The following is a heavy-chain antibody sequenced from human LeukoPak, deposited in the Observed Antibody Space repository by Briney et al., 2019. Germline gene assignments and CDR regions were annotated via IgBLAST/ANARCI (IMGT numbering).Heavy chain of an antibody. V-gene: IGHV1-2*02. CDR1: GYTFTGYY. D-gene: IGHD1-20*01. CDR2: INPNSGDT. Sequence: GASVKVSCKASGYTFTGYYMHWVRQAPGQGLEWMGWINPNSGDTNYAQKFQGRVTMTRDTSISTAYMELSRLGSDDTAVYYCARGDNWNGNYYYGMDVWGQGTTVTVSS. CDR3: ARGDNWNGNYYYGMDV. J-gene: IGHJ6*02.